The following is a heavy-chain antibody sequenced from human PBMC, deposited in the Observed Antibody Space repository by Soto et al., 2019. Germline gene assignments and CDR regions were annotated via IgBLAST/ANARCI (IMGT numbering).Heavy chain of an antibody. CDR1: GFTFNNYG. J-gene: IGHJ6*02. V-gene: IGHV3-30*18. CDR2: ISVDGSKT. CDR3: AKDVAQCSGGRCDSYDSYYGMDV. D-gene: IGHD2-15*01. Sequence: QVQLVESGGGVVQPKRSLRLSCVVSGFTFNNYGMHWVRQAPGKGLEWVAVISVDGSKTYYADSVKGRFTSSRDDSKSTLYLQMNMLRAEDTAVYYGAKDVAQCSGGRCDSYDSYYGMDVWGQGATVAVSS.